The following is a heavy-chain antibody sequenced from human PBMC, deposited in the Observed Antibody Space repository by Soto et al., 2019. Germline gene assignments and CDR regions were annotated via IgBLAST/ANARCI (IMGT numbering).Heavy chain of an antibody. CDR3: ARLGEAYYYDSSGYYYYFDH. CDR1: GGSVSSSSYY. J-gene: IGHJ4*02. D-gene: IGHD3-22*01. Sequence: SETLSLTCTVSGGSVSSSSYYWGWVRQPPGKGLEWIGTVYYNGRTYYDPSLKSRVTISVDTSKNQFSLKLSSVAAADTAVYYCARLGEAYYYDSSGYYYYFDHWGQGTLVTVSS. V-gene: IGHV4-39*01. CDR2: VYYNGRT.